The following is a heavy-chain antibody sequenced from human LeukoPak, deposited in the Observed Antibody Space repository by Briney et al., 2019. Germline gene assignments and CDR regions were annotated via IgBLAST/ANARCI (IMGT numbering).Heavy chain of an antibody. D-gene: IGHD6-13*01. CDR3: ASVAATGYDAFDI. CDR2: IYYSGST. Sequence: SETLSLTCTVSGGSISGYYWSWIRQPPGKGLEWIGYIYYSGSTNYNPSLKSRVTISVDTSKNQFSLQLNSVTPEDTAVYYCASVAATGYDAFDIWGQGTMVTVSS. J-gene: IGHJ3*02. CDR1: GGSISGYY. V-gene: IGHV4-59*12.